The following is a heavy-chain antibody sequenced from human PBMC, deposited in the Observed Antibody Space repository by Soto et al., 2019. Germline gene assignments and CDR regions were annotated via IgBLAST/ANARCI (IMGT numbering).Heavy chain of an antibody. Sequence: EVQLLESGGGLVQPGGSLRLSCAASGITISNYPMSWVRQAPGKGLDWVSGISGSGDRTYYADSAKARFTISKDISKNSVSLQLDSLGVEDTAVYFCVKDDGGYPSTAPLWGQGTLVTVSS. CDR2: ISGSGDRT. CDR3: VKDDGGYPSTAPL. D-gene: IGHD3-22*01. V-gene: IGHV3-23*01. CDR1: GITISNYP. J-gene: IGHJ4*02.